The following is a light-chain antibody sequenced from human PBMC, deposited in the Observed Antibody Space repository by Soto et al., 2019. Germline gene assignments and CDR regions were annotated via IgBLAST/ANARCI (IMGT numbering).Light chain of an antibody. Sequence: QSALTQPASVSGSPGQSITISCTGTSSDVGGYNYVSWYQQRPGKAPKLMIYEVSNRPSGVSNRFSGSKSGHTASLTISGLQSEDEADYFCTSYTSSTTLDVFGTGTKVTV. CDR1: SSDVGGYNY. J-gene: IGLJ1*01. CDR2: EVS. V-gene: IGLV2-14*01. CDR3: TSYTSSTTLDV.